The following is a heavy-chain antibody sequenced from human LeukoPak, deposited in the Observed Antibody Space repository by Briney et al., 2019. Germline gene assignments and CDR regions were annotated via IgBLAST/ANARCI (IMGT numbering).Heavy chain of an antibody. V-gene: IGHV4-61*02. CDR1: GGSISSGNYY. CDR2: IYTTGST. Sequence: PSETLSLTCTVSGGSISSGNYYWSWIRQPAGKGLEWIGRIYTTGSTNYSPSLKNRVTISLDTSKNHLSLRLSSVTAADTAVYCCARDANGGNPWFDPWGQGTLVTVSS. J-gene: IGHJ5*02. CDR3: ARDANGGNPWFDP. D-gene: IGHD4-23*01.